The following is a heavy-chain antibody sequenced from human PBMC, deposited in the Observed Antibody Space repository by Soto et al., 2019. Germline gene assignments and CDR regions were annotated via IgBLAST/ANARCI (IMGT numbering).Heavy chain of an antibody. V-gene: IGHV4-30-4*01. CDR3: ARVAAAGTLVYYYYYGMDV. J-gene: IGHJ6*02. Sequence: SETLSLTCTVSGGSISSGDYYWSWIRQPPGKGLEWIGYIYYSGSTYYNPSLKSRVTISVDTSKNQFSPKLSSVTAADTAVYYCARVAAAGTLVYYYYYGMDVWGQGTTVTVSS. CDR1: GGSISSGDYY. CDR2: IYYSGST. D-gene: IGHD6-13*01.